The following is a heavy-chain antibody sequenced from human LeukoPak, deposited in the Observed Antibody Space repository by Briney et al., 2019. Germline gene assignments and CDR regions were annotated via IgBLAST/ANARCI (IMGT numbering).Heavy chain of an antibody. CDR3: ARLRSYYDSSGSFGNYLDY. CDR1: GGSISGYY. D-gene: IGHD3-22*01. J-gene: IGHJ4*02. V-gene: IGHV4-59*08. CDR2: FYNTGST. Sequence: SETLSLTCTVSGGSISGYYWSWIRQPPGKGLEWIGHFYNTGSTNYNASLKSRVTISEDTSKSQFSLRLNSVTAADTAMYYCARLRSYYDSSGSFGNYLDYWGRGTLVTVSS.